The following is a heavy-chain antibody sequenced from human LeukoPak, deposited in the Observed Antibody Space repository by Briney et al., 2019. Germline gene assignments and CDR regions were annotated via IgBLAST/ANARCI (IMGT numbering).Heavy chain of an antibody. Sequence: SETLSLTCAVYGGSFSGYYWSWIRQPPGKGLEWIGEINHSGSTNYNPSLKSRVTISVDTSKNQFSLKLSSVTAADTAVYYCAREYYYDSSGYGYDAFDIWGQGTMVTVSS. D-gene: IGHD3-22*01. V-gene: IGHV4-34*01. CDR2: INHSGST. CDR1: GGSFSGYY. J-gene: IGHJ3*02. CDR3: AREYYYDSSGYGYDAFDI.